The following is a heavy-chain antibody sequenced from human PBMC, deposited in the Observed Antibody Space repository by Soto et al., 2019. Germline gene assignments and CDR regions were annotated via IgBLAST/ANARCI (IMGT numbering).Heavy chain of an antibody. V-gene: IGHV1-69*02. CDR3: ARPGNDWELPGAFDI. CDR1: GGTFSSYT. J-gene: IGHJ3*02. D-gene: IGHD1-26*01. Sequence: QVQLVQSGAEVKKPGSSVKVSCKASGGTFSSYTISWVRQAPGQGLEWMGRIIPILGIANYAQKFQGRVTITADKSTSTAYMELSSLRSEDTAVYYCARPGNDWELPGAFDIWGQGTMVTVSS. CDR2: IIPILGIA.